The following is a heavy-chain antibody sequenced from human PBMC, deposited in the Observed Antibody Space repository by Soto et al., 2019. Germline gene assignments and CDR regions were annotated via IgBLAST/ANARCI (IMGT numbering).Heavy chain of an antibody. CDR2: IRSKGYGGTT. D-gene: IGHD2-15*01. J-gene: IGHJ3*02. V-gene: IGHV3-49*03. CDR1: GFTFGDHA. CDR3: ASDPHYCSGGSCDAFDI. Sequence: GGSLRLSCATSGFTFGDHAMSWFRQAPGKGLEWVGFIRSKGYGGTTEYAASVKGRFTISGDDSKSIAYLQMNSLKTEDTAMYYCASDPHYCSGGSCDAFDIWGQGTMVTVSS.